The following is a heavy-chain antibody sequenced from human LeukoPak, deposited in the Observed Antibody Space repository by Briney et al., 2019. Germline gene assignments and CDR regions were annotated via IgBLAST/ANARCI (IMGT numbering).Heavy chain of an antibody. V-gene: IGHV4-34*01. CDR1: GGSFSGYY. CDR2: INHSGST. Sequence: KPSETLSLTCAVYGGSFSGYYWSWIRQPPGKGLEWIGEINHSGSTNYNPSLKSRVTISVDTSKNQFSLKLSSVTAADTAVYYCASRPVVATIQNFDYWGQGTLVTVSS. CDR3: ASRPVVATIQNFDY. D-gene: IGHD5-12*01. J-gene: IGHJ4*02.